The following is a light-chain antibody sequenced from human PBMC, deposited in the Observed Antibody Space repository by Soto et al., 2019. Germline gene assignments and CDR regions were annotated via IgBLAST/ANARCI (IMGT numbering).Light chain of an antibody. CDR2: DAS. Sequence: QSALTQPASVSGSPGQSITISCTGTSSDVGGYNYVSWYQQHPGQAPKLMIYDASNRPSGVSNRFSGSKSCNTASLTISGLQAEDEADYYCSSCTSSSTVFGTGTKLTVL. CDR1: SSDVGGYNY. V-gene: IGLV2-14*01. J-gene: IGLJ1*01. CDR3: SSCTSSSTV.